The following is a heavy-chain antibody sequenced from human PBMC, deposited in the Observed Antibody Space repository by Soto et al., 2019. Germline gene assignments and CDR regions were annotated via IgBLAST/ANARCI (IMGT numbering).Heavy chain of an antibody. D-gene: IGHD2-21*02. CDR3: ARSIVVVTALDY. CDR2: INAGNGNT. Sequence: AKVSWKASGYALNSYALHWVRQAPGQRLEWMGWINAGNGNTKYSQKFQGRVTITRDTSASTAYMELSSLRSEDTSVYYGARSIVVVTALDYWGQGTLVTVSS. CDR1: GYALNSYA. V-gene: IGHV1-3*01. J-gene: IGHJ4*02.